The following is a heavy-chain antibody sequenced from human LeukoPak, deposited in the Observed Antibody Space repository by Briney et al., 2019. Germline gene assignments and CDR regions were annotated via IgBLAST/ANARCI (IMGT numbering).Heavy chain of an antibody. D-gene: IGHD3-10*01. J-gene: IGHJ4*02. CDR3: ARAIYYYGSGSQFDY. CDR1: GGSISSYY. CDR2: IYYSGST. Sequence: PSETLSLTCTVSGGSISSYYWSWIRQPPGKGLEWVGYIYYSGSTNYNPSLKSRVTISVDTPKNQFSLKLSSVTAADTAVYYCARAIYYYGSGSQFDYWGQGTLVTVSS. V-gene: IGHV4-59*01.